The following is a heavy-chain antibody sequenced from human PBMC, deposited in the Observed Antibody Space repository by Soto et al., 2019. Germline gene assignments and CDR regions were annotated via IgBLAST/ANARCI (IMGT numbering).Heavy chain of an antibody. CDR2: INAGNGNT. V-gene: IGHV1-3*01. CDR3: ARDIFSSSSGGGNYYYYYMDV. Sequence: ASVKVSCKASGYTFTSYAMHWVRQAPGQRLEWMGWINAGNGNTKYSQKFQGRVTITRDTSASTAYMELSSLRSEDTAVYYCARDIFSSSSGGGNYYYYYMDVWGKGTTVTVSS. D-gene: IGHD6-6*01. CDR1: GYTFTSYA. J-gene: IGHJ6*03.